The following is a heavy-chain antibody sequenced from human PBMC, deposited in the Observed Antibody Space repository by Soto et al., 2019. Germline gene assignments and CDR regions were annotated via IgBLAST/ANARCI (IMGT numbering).Heavy chain of an antibody. CDR3: ARETYDDFWSGYYPREYYGMDV. CDR1: GYTFTSYG. Sequence: ASVKVSCKASGYTFTSYGISWVRQAPGQGLEWMGCISAYNGNTNYAQNLQGRVTMTTDTYTSTAYMEMRSMRSDDTAVYYCARETYDDFWSGYYPREYYGMDVWGQGTTVTVSS. D-gene: IGHD3-3*01. CDR2: ISAYNGNT. J-gene: IGHJ6*02. V-gene: IGHV1-18*01.